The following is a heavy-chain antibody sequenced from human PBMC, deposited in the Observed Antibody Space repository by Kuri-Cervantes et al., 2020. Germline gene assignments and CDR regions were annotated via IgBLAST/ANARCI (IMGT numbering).Heavy chain of an antibody. Sequence: SQTLSLTCAVYGGSFSGYYWSWIRQPPGKGLEWIGEINHSGSTNYNPSLKSRVTISVDTSKNQFSLKLSSVTAADTALYYCARRKTSGGYRYFDLWGRGILVTVSS. CDR3: ARRKTSGGYRYFDL. CDR1: GGSFSGYY. J-gene: IGHJ4*02. D-gene: IGHD6-19*01. CDR2: INHSGST. V-gene: IGHV4-34*01.